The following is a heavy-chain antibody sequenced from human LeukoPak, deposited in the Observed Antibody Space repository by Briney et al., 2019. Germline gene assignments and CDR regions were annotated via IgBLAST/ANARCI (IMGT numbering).Heavy chain of an antibody. CDR2: MGGGDNDR. V-gene: IGHV3-23*01. Sequence: GGSLRLSCAASGFTFSDFYMTWIRQAPGKGLQWVSVMGGGDNDRYYTDSVKGRFIVSRDNSKNTLFLQMNSLRPEDTAIYYCAKDSWSHNGIYDPFDIWGQGTMVTVSS. J-gene: IGHJ3*02. CDR1: GFTFSDFY. D-gene: IGHD2-8*01. CDR3: AKDSWSHNGIYDPFDI.